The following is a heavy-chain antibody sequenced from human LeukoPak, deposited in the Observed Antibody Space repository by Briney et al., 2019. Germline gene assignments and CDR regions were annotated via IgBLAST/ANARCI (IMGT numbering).Heavy chain of an antibody. CDR1: DGSISNYH. V-gene: IGHV4-59*01. CDR3: ARASFMLRGVPLEPDAFDM. J-gene: IGHJ3*02. D-gene: IGHD3-10*01. CDR2: IDYSGST. Sequence: SETLSLTCIVSDGSISNYHWSWIREPPGKGLEWIGYIDYSGSTNYNPSLKSRLTISVDTSKNQFSLKLRSVTAADTAVYYCARASFMLRGVPLEPDAFDMWGQGTMVTVSS.